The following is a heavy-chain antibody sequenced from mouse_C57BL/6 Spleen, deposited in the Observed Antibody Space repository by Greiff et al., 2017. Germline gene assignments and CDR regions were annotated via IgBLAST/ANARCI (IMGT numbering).Heavy chain of an antibody. D-gene: IGHD2-1*01. J-gene: IGHJ2*01. Sequence: SGAELVKPGASVKISCKASGYAFSSYWMNWVKQRPGKGLEWIGQIYPGDGDTNYNGKFKGKATLTADKSSSTAYMQLSSLTSEDSAVYFCARGNGNYLYYFDYWGQGTTLTVSS. CDR3: ARGNGNYLYYFDY. CDR1: GYAFSSYW. CDR2: IYPGDGDT. V-gene: IGHV1-80*01.